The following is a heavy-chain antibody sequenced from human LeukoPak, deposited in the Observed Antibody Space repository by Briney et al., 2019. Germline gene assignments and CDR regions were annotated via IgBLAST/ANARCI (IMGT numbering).Heavy chain of an antibody. CDR2: INHSGST. V-gene: IGHV4-34*01. Sequence: SATLSLTCAVYGGSFSGYYWSWIRQPPGKGLEWIGEINHSGSTNYNPSLKSRVTISVDTSKNQFSLKLSSVTAADTAVYYCARLSSDWGQGTLVTVSS. D-gene: IGHD2/OR15-2a*01. J-gene: IGHJ4*02. CDR1: GGSFSGYY. CDR3: ARLSSD.